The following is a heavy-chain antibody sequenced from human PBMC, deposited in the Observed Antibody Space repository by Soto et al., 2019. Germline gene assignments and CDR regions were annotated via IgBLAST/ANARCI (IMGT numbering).Heavy chain of an antibody. J-gene: IGHJ4*02. D-gene: IGHD3-10*01. V-gene: IGHV3-11*01. Sequence: QVQLVESGGGLVKPGGSLRLSCEGSGFIFSDHYMIWVRQAPGKGLEWISYITNIDNSKKYADSVRGRFFISRDNAKKSLYLQMSNLRADDTAVYYCERRGADQSLNLWGQGTLVTVSS. CDR3: ERRGADQSLNL. CDR1: GFIFSDHY. CDR2: ITNIDNSK.